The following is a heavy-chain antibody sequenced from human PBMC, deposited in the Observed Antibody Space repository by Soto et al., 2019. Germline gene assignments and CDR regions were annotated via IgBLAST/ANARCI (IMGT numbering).Heavy chain of an antibody. Sequence: QVQLVESGGGVVQPGRSLRLSCAASGFTFSSYGMHWVRQAPGKGLEWVAVISYDGSNKYYADSVKGRFTISRDNSKNTLYLQMNSLRAEDTAVYYCAKVITGTTGYFDYRGQGTLVTVSS. CDR3: AKVITGTTGYFDY. J-gene: IGHJ4*02. V-gene: IGHV3-30*18. D-gene: IGHD1-7*01. CDR1: GFTFSSYG. CDR2: ISYDGSNK.